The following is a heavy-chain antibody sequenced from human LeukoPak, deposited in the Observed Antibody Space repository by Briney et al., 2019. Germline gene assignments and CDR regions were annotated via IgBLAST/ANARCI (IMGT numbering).Heavy chain of an antibody. D-gene: IGHD4-17*01. CDR3: AKDRRKYGDYVVPIDY. CDR1: GGSISSSSYY. J-gene: IGHJ4*02. V-gene: IGHV4-39*02. CDR2: IYYSGST. Sequence: SETLSLTCTVSGGSISSSSYYWGWIRQPPGKGLEWIGSIYYSGSTYYNPSLKSRVTISVDTSKNQFSLKLSSVTAADTAVYYCAKDRRKYGDYVVPIDYWGQGTLVTASS.